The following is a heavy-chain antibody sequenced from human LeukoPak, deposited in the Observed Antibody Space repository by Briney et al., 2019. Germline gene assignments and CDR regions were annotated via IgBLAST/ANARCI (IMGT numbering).Heavy chain of an antibody. V-gene: IGHV3-23*01. Sequence: GKYLGLSCAASGFTFTTYAMSWVRQAPGKGLEWVSAIGGGGVRTYYADSVKGRFTISRDNSKDTLFLQMNSLRAEDTAVYYCAKASRQGAVASPLDYWGQGTLVTVSS. J-gene: IGHJ4*02. D-gene: IGHD6-19*01. CDR1: GFTFTTYA. CDR3: AKASRQGAVASPLDY. CDR2: IGGGGVRT.